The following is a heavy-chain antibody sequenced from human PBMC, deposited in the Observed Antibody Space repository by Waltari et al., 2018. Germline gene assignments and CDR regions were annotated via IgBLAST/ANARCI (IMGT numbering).Heavy chain of an antibody. CDR3: ARDAPPLVPAAMR. V-gene: IGHV3-48*03. D-gene: IGHD2-2*01. CDR1: GFTFSSYE. J-gene: IGHJ4*02. Sequence: EVQLVESGGGLVQPGGSLRLSCAASGFTFSSYEMTWVRQAPGKGLEWVSYISSSGSTIYYADSVKGRFTISRDNAKNSLYLQMNSLRAEDTAVYYCARDAPPLVPAAMRWGQGTLVTVSS. CDR2: ISSSGSTI.